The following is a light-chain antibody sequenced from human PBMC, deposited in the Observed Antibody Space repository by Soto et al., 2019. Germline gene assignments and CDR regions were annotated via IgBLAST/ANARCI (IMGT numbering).Light chain of an antibody. CDR2: NTN. Sequence: QAVVTQEPSFSVSPGGTVTLTCGLSSGSVSTSDYPSWYQQTPGQAPRTLIYNTNTRSSGVPDRFSGSILGNKAALTITGAQADDESDYYCLLYVGSGIGGFGGGTKVTVL. V-gene: IGLV8-61*01. J-gene: IGLJ3*02. CDR3: LLYVGSGIGG. CDR1: SGSVSTSDY.